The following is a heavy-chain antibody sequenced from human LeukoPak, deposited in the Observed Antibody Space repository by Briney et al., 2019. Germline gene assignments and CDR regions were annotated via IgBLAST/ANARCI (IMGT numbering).Heavy chain of an antibody. CDR2: IYTSGST. CDR1: GGSISSYY. Sequence: PSETLTLTCTVSGGSISSYYWSWIRQPPGKGLEWIGYIYTSGSTNYNPSLKSRVTISVDTSKDQFSLKLSSVTAADTAVYYCARRALAYCGGDCYITPGDYYYYYMDVWGKGTTVTVSS. CDR3: ARRALAYCGGDCYITPGDYYYYYMDV. D-gene: IGHD2-21*02. J-gene: IGHJ6*03. V-gene: IGHV4-4*09.